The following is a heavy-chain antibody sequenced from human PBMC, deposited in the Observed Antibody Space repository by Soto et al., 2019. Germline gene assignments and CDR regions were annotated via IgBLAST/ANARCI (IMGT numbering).Heavy chain of an antibody. CDR3: ARDARDGYNNFDY. V-gene: IGHV4-31*03. CDR2: IYYSGST. CDR1: GGSISSGGYY. J-gene: IGHJ4*02. Sequence: SETLSLTCTVSGGSISSGGYYWSWIRQHPGKGLEWIGYIYYSGSTYYNPSLKSRVTISVDTSKNQFSLKLSSVTAADTAVYYCARDARDGYNNFDYWGQGTLVTGSS. D-gene: IGHD5-12*01.